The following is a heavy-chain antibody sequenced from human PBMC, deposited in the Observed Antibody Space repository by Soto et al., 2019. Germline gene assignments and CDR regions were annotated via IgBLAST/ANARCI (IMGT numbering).Heavy chain of an antibody. V-gene: IGHV3-66*01. J-gene: IGHJ4*02. CDR3: ARDPGAADY. Sequence: EVQLVESGGGLVQPGGSLRLSCAASGFTVSTKYMSWVRQAPGKGLEWVSVIYSGGSTFYADSLRGRFTISRDNSKNTVNLQMNSVRAEDTAVYYCARDPGAADYWGQATLVTVSS. CDR1: GFTVSTKY. CDR2: IYSGGST. D-gene: IGHD7-27*01.